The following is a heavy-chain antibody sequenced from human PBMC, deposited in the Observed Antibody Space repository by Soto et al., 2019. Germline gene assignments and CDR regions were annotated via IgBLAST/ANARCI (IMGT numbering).Heavy chain of an antibody. D-gene: IGHD1-7*01. V-gene: IGHV1-2*04. CDR3: ARFNWNSGLGYYYGMDV. CDR2: INPNSGGT. CDR1: GYTFTGYY. Sequence: ASVKFSCKASGYTFTGYYMHWVRQAPGQGLEWMGWINPNSGGTNYAQKFQGWVTMTRDTSISTAYMELSRLRSDDTAVYYCARFNWNSGLGYYYGMDVWGQGTTVTVSS. J-gene: IGHJ6*02.